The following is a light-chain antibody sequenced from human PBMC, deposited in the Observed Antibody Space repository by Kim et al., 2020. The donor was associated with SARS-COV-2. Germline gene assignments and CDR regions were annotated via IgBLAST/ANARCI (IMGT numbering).Light chain of an antibody. J-gene: IGLJ2*01. CDR1: KLGDKY. V-gene: IGLV3-1*01. CDR2: QDS. Sequence: SYELTQPPSVSVSPGQTASITCSGDKLGDKYACWYQQKPGQSPVLVIYQDSKRPSGIPERFSGSNSGNTATLTISGTQAMDEADYYCQAWDSSTAFFGGGTQLTVL. CDR3: QAWDSSTAF.